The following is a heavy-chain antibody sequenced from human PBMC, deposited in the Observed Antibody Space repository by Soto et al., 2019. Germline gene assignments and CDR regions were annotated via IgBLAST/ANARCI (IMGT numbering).Heavy chain of an antibody. CDR2: IYYSGST. CDR3: ARRGTYDRSGYQMGY. J-gene: IGHJ4*02. V-gene: IGHV4-59*01. CDR1: GGSISSYY. Sequence: SETLSLTCTVSGGSISSYYWSWIRQPPGKGLEWIGYIYYSGSTNYNPSLKSRVTISVDTSKNQFSLKLSSVTAADTAVYYCARRGTYDRSGYQMGYWGQGTRVTVSS. D-gene: IGHD3-22*01.